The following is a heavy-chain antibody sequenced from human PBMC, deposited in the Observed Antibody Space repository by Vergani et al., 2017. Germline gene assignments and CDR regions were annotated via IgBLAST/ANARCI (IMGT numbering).Heavy chain of an antibody. J-gene: IGHJ4*02. D-gene: IGHD6-6*01. Sequence: QVQLVESGGGVVQPGRSLRLSCAASGFTFSSYAMHWVRQAPGKGLEWVAVISYDGSNKYYADSVKGRFTIARDNSKNTLYLQMNSLRTEDTAVYYCARDAPRGSIDFDYWGQGTLVTVSS. CDR2: ISYDGSNK. CDR1: GFTFSSYA. V-gene: IGHV3-30*04. CDR3: ARDAPRGSIDFDY.